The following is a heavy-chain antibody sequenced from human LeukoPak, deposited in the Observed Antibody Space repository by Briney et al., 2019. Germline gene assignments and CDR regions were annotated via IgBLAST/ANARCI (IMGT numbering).Heavy chain of an antibody. Sequence: PSETLSLTCTVSGVSISSYYRSWIRQPPGKELEWIGYIYYSGSTNYNPSLKSRVTISVDTSKNQFSLKLSSVTAADTAVYYCARGILNYAFDIWGQGTMVTVSS. J-gene: IGHJ3*02. V-gene: IGHV4-59*01. CDR2: IYYSGST. CDR1: GVSISSYY. CDR3: ARGILNYAFDI. D-gene: IGHD1-14*01.